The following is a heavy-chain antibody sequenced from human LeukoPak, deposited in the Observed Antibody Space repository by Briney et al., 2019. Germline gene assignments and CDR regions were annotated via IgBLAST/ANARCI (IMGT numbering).Heavy chain of an antibody. J-gene: IGHJ5*02. CDR2: ISGSGGST. Sequence: GGTLRLSCAASGFTFSSYGMSWVCQAPGKGLEWVSAISGSGGSTYYADSVKGRFTISRDNSKNTLYLQMNSLRAEDTAVYYCATTFWTTVTKKAWFDPWGQGTLVTVSS. V-gene: IGHV3-23*01. D-gene: IGHD4-17*01. CDR3: ATTFWTTVTKKAWFDP. CDR1: GFTFSSYG.